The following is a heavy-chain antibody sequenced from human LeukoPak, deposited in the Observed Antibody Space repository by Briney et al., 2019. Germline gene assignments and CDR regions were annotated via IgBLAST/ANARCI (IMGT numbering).Heavy chain of an antibody. CDR2: INPSGGST. J-gene: IGHJ4*02. Sequence: ASVKASCKASGSIFTNYYMQWLPQAPGQRLGWLGTINPSGGSTTYAQKFHGRLTMTMDTSTSTVYMELSSLSAQDTAVYYCARDHGSAHYRAPRHWGQKPLDTV. CDR1: GSIFTNYY. CDR3: ARDHGSAHYRAPRH. V-gene: IGHV1-46*01. D-gene: IGHD6-19*01.